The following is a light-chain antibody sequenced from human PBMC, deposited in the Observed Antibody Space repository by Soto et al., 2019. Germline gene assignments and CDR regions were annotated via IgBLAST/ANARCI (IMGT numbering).Light chain of an antibody. CDR3: QHYNTWPWT. V-gene: IGKV3-15*01. CDR1: QSANSS. J-gene: IGKJ1*01. Sequence: ASQSANSSITRYEQKLGRSPTVLADGASTRATGVPARFSASESGIEFILTISGLQSEDFAVYYCQHYNTWPWTFGQGTKVDIK. CDR2: GAS.